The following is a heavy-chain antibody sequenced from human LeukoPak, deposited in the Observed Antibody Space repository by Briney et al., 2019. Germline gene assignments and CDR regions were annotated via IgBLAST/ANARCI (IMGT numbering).Heavy chain of an antibody. CDR1: GGSFSGYY. V-gene: IGHV4-34*01. CDR2: INHSGCT. CDR3: ARDRDYGGVKD. D-gene: IGHD4-23*01. Sequence: SSETLSLTCAVYGGSFSGYYWSWIRQPPGKGLEWIGEINHSGCTNYNPSLKSRVTISVDTSKNQFSLKLSSVTAADTAVYYCARDRDYGGVKDWGQGTLVTVSS. J-gene: IGHJ4*02.